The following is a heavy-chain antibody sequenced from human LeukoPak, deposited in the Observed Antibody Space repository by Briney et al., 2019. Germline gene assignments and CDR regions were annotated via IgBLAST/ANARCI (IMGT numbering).Heavy chain of an antibody. V-gene: IGHV3-9*01. Sequence: PGRSLRLSCAASGFTFDDYAMHWVRQAPGKGLEWVSGISWNSGSIGYADSVKGRFTISRDNAKNSLYLQMNSLRAEDTAVYYCARDQATTYYDYVWGSYRSPDFDYWGQGTLVTVSS. J-gene: IGHJ4*02. CDR1: GFTFDDYA. CDR2: ISWNSGSI. D-gene: IGHD3-16*02. CDR3: ARDQATTYYDYVWGSYRSPDFDY.